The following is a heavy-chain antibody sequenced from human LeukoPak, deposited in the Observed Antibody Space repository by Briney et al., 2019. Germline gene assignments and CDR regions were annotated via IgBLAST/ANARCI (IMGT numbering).Heavy chain of an antibody. V-gene: IGHV1-3*01. J-gene: IGHJ3*02. Sequence: ASVKVSCKASGYTFTSYAMHWVRQAPGQRLEWMGWINAGNGNTKYSQKFQGRVTMTTDTSTSTAYMELRSLRSDDTAVYYCATTAMVDAFDIWGQGTMVTVSS. CDR2: INAGNGNT. CDR1: GYTFTSYA. D-gene: IGHD5-18*01. CDR3: ATTAMVDAFDI.